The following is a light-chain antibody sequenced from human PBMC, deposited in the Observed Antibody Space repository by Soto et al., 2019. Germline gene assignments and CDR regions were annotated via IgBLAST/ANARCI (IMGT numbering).Light chain of an antibody. Sequence: EIVLTQSPGTLSLSPGERATRSCRSSQSVSSSYLAWYQQKPGQAPSLLIYGASSRATGIPDRFSGSGSGTDFTLTISRLEPEDFAVYYCQQYGSSLFTFGPGTKVDIK. J-gene: IGKJ3*01. CDR3: QQYGSSLFT. CDR2: GAS. CDR1: QSVSSSY. V-gene: IGKV3-20*01.